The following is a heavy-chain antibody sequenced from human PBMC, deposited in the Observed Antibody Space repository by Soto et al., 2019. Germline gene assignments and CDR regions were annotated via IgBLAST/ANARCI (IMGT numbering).Heavy chain of an antibody. CDR3: ARGPLWFGELSHFDY. V-gene: IGHV4-59*01. CDR1: GGSISSYY. Sequence: QVQLQESGPGLVKPSETLSLTCTVSGGSISSYYWSWIRQPPGKGLEWIGYIYYSGSTNYNPSLKSRVTISVDTSKNQFSLKLSSVTAADTAVYYCARGPLWFGELSHFDYWGQGTLVTVSS. D-gene: IGHD3-10*01. CDR2: IYYSGST. J-gene: IGHJ4*02.